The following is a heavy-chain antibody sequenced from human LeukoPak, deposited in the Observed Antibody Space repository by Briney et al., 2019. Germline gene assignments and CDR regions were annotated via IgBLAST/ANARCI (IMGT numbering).Heavy chain of an antibody. CDR1: GFTFSGYW. CDR2: IEQDGSDK. J-gene: IGHJ4*02. D-gene: IGHD3-22*01. V-gene: IGHV3-7*01. Sequence: GGSLRLSCAASGFTFSGYWMSWVRQAPGKGLEWVAHIEQDGSDKYYVDSVKGRFTISRDNAKNSLYLQMNSLRAEDTAVYYCARIGITNYHDSSGYFDYWGQGTLVTVSS. CDR3: ARIGITNYHDSSGYFDY.